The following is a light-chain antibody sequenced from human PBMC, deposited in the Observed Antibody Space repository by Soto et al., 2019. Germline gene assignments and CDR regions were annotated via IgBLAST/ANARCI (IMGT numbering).Light chain of an antibody. V-gene: IGKV3-20*01. Sequence: EIVLTQSPVTLSLSPGERATLSCRASQSVSSNYLAWYQQKPGQAPRLLIYGASSRATGIPDRFSGSGSGTDFTLTISSLQSEDFAVYYCQQYNNWPPITFGQGTRLEIK. CDR3: QQYNNWPPIT. J-gene: IGKJ5*01. CDR2: GAS. CDR1: QSVSSNY.